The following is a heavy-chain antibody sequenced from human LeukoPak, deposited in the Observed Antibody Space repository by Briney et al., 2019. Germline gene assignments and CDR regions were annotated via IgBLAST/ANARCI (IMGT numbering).Heavy chain of an antibody. CDR1: GFTFSNDW. J-gene: IGHJ4*02. V-gene: IGHV3-15*07. Sequence: PGGSLRLSCAASGFTFSNDWMNWVRQAPGKGLEWVGRIKSKIDGGARDYAEFVKGRFTISRDDSKNTLYLQMNSLKTEDTAVYYCTSPGYCSGGSCYRNDYWGQGTLVTVSS. D-gene: IGHD2-15*01. CDR3: TSPGYCSGGSCYRNDY. CDR2: IKSKIDGGAR.